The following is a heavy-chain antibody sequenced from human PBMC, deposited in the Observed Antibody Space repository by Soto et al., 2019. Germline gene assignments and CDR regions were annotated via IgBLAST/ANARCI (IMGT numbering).Heavy chain of an antibody. CDR2: ISAYNGNT. D-gene: IGHD3-3*02. Sequence: ASVKVSCKASGYTFTSYGISWVRQAPGQGLEWMGWISAYNGNTNYAQKLQGRVTMTTDTSTSTAYMELRSLRSDDTAVYYCARGAGAVGFLEWLLSMDGWGKGNTVTVSS. CDR3: ARGAGAVGFLEWLLSMDG. CDR1: GYTFTSYG. V-gene: IGHV1-18*01. J-gene: IGHJ6*03.